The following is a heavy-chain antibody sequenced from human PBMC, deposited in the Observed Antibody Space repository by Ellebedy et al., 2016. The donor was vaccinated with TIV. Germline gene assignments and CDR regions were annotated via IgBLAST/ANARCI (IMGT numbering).Heavy chain of an antibody. V-gene: IGHV3-11*03. J-gene: IGHJ6*02. D-gene: IGHD3-10*01. Sequence: GESLKISXAASGFAFSDYYMSWVRQVPGKGLEWVSFITRSHTSTGSTYTIHADSVKGRFTISRANGKNSRYLQMNSLRAEDTAVDYCVRTDPGIEGAVIIGCHGMDVWGQGTTVTVSS. CDR2: ITRSHTSTGSTYT. CDR1: GFAFSDYY. CDR3: VRTDPGIEGAVIIGCHGMDV.